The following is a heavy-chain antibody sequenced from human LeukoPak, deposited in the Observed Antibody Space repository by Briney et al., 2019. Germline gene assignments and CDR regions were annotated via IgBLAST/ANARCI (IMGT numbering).Heavy chain of an antibody. CDR2: IIPILGIA. J-gene: IGHJ4*02. D-gene: IGHD2-21*02. CDR3: ARERAVVVTANLGY. Sequence: GASVKVSCKGSGDIFTSYGISWVRQAPGQGLEWMGRIIPILGIANYAQKFQGRVTITAEKSTSTAYMELSSLRSEDTAVYCCARERAVVVTANLGYWGQGTLVTVSS. V-gene: IGHV1-69*04. CDR1: GDIFTSYG.